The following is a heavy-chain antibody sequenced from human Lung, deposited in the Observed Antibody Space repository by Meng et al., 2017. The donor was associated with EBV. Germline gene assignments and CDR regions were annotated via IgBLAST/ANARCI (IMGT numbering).Heavy chain of an antibody. J-gene: IGHJ4*02. D-gene: IGHD1-26*01. CDR2: ISAYNGNT. CDR1: GYTFTNYG. V-gene: IGHV1-18*01. Sequence: QAQLGQSGGEVKKPGASLKFTCKASGYTFTNYGITWVRQAPGQGLEWMGWISAYNGNTNYAQTLQGRVTMTTDTSTSTAYMELRSLRSDDTAVYYCARVEVGITSGDYWGQGTLVTVSS. CDR3: ARVEVGITSGDY.